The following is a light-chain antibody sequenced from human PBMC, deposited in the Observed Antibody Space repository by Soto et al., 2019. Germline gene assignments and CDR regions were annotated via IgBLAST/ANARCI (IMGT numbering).Light chain of an antibody. CDR3: QQYNNWPPIT. V-gene: IGKV3-15*01. CDR2: GAS. J-gene: IGKJ5*01. Sequence: EIVMTQSPATLSVSPGERATLSCRASQSVRSDLAWYQQKPGQAPRLLIYGASARATGVPGRFSDSGSGTQFTLTISSLQSEDSALYYCQQYNNWPPITFGQGTRLEIK. CDR1: QSVRSD.